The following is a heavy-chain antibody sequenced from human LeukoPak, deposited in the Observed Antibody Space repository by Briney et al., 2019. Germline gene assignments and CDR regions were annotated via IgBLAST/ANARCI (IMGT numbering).Heavy chain of an antibody. Sequence: GGSLRLSCAASGFTFSSYAMHWVRQAPGKGLEWVAVISYDGSNKYYADSVKGRFTISRDNSKNTLYLQMNSLRAEDTAVYYCARDPTLGPRYFDYWGQGTLVTVSS. CDR3: ARDPTLGPRYFDY. V-gene: IGHV3-30*04. CDR1: GFTFSSYA. CDR2: ISYDGSNK. J-gene: IGHJ4*02. D-gene: IGHD4-17*01.